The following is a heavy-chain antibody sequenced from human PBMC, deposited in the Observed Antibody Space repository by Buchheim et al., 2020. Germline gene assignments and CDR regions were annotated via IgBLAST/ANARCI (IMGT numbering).Heavy chain of an antibody. CDR2: IYYSGST. V-gene: IGHV4-59*01. Sequence: QVQLQESGPGLVKPSETLSLTCTVSGGSISSYYWSWIRQPPGKGLEWIGYIYYSGSTNYNPSLKSRVTISVDTSKNQFSLKLSSVTAADTAVYYCARYSGYAQTRVSFVCYWGQGTL. D-gene: IGHD5-12*01. CDR3: ARYSGYAQTRVSFVCY. J-gene: IGHJ4*02. CDR1: GGSISSYY.